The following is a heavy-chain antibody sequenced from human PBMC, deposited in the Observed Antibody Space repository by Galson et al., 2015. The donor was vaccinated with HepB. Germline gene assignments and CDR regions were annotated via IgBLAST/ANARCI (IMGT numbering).Heavy chain of an antibody. D-gene: IGHD3-22*01. J-gene: IGHJ5*02. CDR3: ARDIAYYDSSGYPVFGWFDP. Sequence: ETLSLTCTASGGSISSYYWSWIRQPAGKGLEWIGRIYTSGSTNYNPSLKSRVTMSVDTSKNQFSLKLSSVTAADTAVYYCARDIAYYDSSGYPVFGWFDPWGQGTLVTVSS. CDR1: GGSISSYY. CDR2: IYTSGST. V-gene: IGHV4-4*07.